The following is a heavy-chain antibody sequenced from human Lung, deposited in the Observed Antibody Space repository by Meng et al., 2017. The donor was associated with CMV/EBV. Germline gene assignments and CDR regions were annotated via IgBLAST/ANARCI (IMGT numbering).Heavy chain of an antibody. J-gene: IGHJ6*01. CDR2: ISSTSAYI. Sequence: ESXKISXAAFEFTFSSYRMNWVRQAPGKGLEWVSFISSTSAYIDYADSVKGRFTISRDNARNSLFLQMNSLRAEDTAVYYCARDIRGSDYYYGMDVWGQGNXV. D-gene: IGHD3-10*01. CDR3: ARDIRGSDYYYGMDV. CDR1: EFTFSSYR. V-gene: IGHV3-21*01.